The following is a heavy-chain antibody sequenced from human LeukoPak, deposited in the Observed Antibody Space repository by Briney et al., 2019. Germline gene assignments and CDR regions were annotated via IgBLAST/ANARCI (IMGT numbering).Heavy chain of an antibody. CDR1: GCSFSTDT. CDR3: ASRPGDFIDSSVYYSF. CDR2: ISSSSTYI. V-gene: IGHV3-21*01. J-gene: IGHJ4*02. D-gene: IGHD3-22*01. Sequence: GGSLRLSCAASGCSFSTDTVNWVRQARGKGLEWVSSISSSSTYIYYADSVKGRFAISRDNARNAVYLQMNSLRTEDTGVYYCASRPGDFIDSSVYYSFWGQGTLVTVSS.